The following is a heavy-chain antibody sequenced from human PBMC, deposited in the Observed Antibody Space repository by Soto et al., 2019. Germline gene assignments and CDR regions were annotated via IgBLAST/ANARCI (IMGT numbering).Heavy chain of an antibody. CDR1: GGSISSGDYY. D-gene: IGHD3-22*01. J-gene: IGHJ3*02. V-gene: IGHV4-30-4*01. CDR3: ARGEYYYDSSGYYPEGAFDI. Sequence: QVQLQESGPGLVKPSQTLSLTCTVSGGSISSGDYYWSWIRQPPGKGLEWIGYIYYSGSTYYNPSLKSRVTISVDTSENQFSLKLSSVTAADTAVYYCARGEYYYDSSGYYPEGAFDIWGQGTMVTVSS. CDR2: IYYSGST.